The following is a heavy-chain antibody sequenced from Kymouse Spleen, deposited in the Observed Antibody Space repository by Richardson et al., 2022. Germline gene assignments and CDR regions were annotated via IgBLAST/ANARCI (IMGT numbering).Heavy chain of an antibody. V-gene: IGHV3-30*18. D-gene: IGHD3-22*01,IGHD3-3*01. CDR1: GFTFSSYG. CDR2: ISYDGSNK. J-gene: IGHJ4*02. CDR3: AKGVVIYFDY. Sequence: QVQLVESGGGVVQPGRSLRLSCAASGFTFSSYGMHWVRQAPGKGLEWVAVISYDGSNKYYADSVKGRFTISRDNSKNTLYLQMNSLRAEDTAVYYCAKGVVIYFDYWGQGTLVTVSS.